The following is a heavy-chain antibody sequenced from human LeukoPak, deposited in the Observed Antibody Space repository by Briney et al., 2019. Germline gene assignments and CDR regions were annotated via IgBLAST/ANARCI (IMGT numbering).Heavy chain of an antibody. J-gene: IGHJ4*02. CDR1: GFSFNTYA. Sequence: GSLRLSCAASGFSFNTYAMSWVRQPPGKGLECVANIKQDGSENYCVDSVKGRFTISRDNAKNSLYLQMNSLRAEDTAVYYCARDRGDGSLDYWGQGTLVTVSS. CDR3: ARDRGDGSLDY. CDR2: IKQDGSEN. D-gene: IGHD5-24*01. V-gene: IGHV3-7*01.